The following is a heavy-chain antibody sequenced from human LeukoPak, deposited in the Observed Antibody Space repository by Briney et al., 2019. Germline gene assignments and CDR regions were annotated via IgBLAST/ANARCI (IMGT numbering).Heavy chain of an antibody. CDR2: IHHSGST. CDR3: AGNYYGSGSYYSEDRY. D-gene: IGHD3-10*01. V-gene: IGHV4-38-2*02. CDR1: GYSISSGYY. Sequence: PSETLSLTCTVFGYSISSGYYWAWVRQSPGMGLEWIGSIHHSGSTYYNPSLKSRVIILVDTSKNQFSLRLSSVTAADTAVYYCAGNYYGSGSYYSEDRYWGQGTLVTVSS. J-gene: IGHJ4*02.